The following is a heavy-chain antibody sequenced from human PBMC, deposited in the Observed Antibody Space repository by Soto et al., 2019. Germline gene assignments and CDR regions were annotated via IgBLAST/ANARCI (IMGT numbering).Heavy chain of an antibody. CDR2: TGLNGRTT. J-gene: IGHJ4*02. V-gene: IGHV3-23*01. Sequence: EVQLLESGGGLVQPGGSLRLSCAACGFAFSMSAMTWIRQAPGKGLEWVSTTGLNGRTTYYADSVKGRFTVSRDNSKNTLDLHMSSLRAEDTAVYYCATVHSTSRSFDYWGQGTLVTVSS. CDR3: ATVHSTSRSFDY. D-gene: IGHD6-6*01. CDR1: GFAFSMSA.